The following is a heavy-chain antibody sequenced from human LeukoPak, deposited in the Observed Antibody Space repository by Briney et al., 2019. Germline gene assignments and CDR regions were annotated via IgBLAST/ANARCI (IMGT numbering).Heavy chain of an antibody. J-gene: IGHJ5*02. D-gene: IGHD4-17*01. Sequence: GGSLRLSCAASGFIFSSYAMHWVRQAPGKGLEWVAVISYDGSNKYYADSVKGRFTISRDNSKNTLYLQMNSLRAEDTAVYYCARARGLDYGDYVRWFDPWGQGTLVIVSS. CDR2: ISYDGSNK. CDR3: ARARGLDYGDYVRWFDP. CDR1: GFIFSSYA. V-gene: IGHV3-30*04.